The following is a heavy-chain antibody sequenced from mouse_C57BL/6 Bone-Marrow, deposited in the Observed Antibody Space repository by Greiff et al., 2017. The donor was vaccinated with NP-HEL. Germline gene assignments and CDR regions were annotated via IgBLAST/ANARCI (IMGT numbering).Heavy chain of an antibody. CDR3: AREDYSNFAWFAY. V-gene: IGHV5-17*01. J-gene: IGHJ3*01. CDR2: ISSGSSTI. Sequence: EVKLQESGGGLVKPGGSLKLSCAASGFTFSDYGMHWVRQAPEKGLEWVAYISSGSSTIYYADTVKGRFTLSRDNAKNDLFLQMTSLRSKDTDMYYCAREDYSNFAWFAYWGQGTLVTVSA. D-gene: IGHD2-5*01. CDR1: GFTFSDYG.